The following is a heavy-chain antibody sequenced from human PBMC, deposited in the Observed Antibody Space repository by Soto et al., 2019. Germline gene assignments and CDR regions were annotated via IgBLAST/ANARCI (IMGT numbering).Heavy chain of an antibody. J-gene: IGHJ6*02. D-gene: IGHD1-7*01. CDR2: IIPIFGTA. V-gene: IGHV1-69*13. Sequence: ASVKVSCKASGGTFSSYAISWVRQAPGQGLEWMGGIIPIFGTANYAQKFQGRVTITADESTSTAYMELSSLRSEDTAVYYCARDSVAGTTRDPQGMDVWGQGTTVTVSS. CDR1: GGTFSSYA. CDR3: ARDSVAGTTRDPQGMDV.